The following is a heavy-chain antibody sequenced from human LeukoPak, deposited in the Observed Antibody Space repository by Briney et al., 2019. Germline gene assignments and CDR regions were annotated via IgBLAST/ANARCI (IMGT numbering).Heavy chain of an antibody. D-gene: IGHD2-15*01. CDR2: ISWNSGSI. V-gene: IGHV3-9*01. J-gene: IGHJ4*02. CDR3: AKDYAVAATGPFDY. CDR1: GFTFDDYA. Sequence: PGRSLRLSCAASGFTFDDYAMHWVRQAPGKGLEGVSGISWNSGSIGYADSVKGRFTISRDNAKNSLYLQMNSLRAEDTALYYCAKDYAVAATGPFDYWGQGTLVTVSS.